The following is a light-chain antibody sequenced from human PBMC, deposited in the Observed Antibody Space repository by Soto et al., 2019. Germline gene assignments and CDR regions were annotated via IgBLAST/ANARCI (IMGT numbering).Light chain of an antibody. J-gene: IGLJ1*01. CDR1: SSDVGGYDY. V-gene: IGLV2-8*01. CDR2: EVT. Sequence: SLLTQPPSASGSPGQSVTISCTGTSSDVGGYDYVSWYQQHPGKAPKLMIYEVTIRPSGVSDRFSGSKSGNTASLTVSGLQAEDEADYYCSSYTGGNPSYVFGTGTKVTVL. CDR3: SSYTGGNPSYV.